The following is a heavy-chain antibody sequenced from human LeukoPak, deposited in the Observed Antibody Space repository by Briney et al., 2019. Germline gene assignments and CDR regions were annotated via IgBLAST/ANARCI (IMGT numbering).Heavy chain of an antibody. D-gene: IGHD4-17*01. CDR2: IIPIFGTA. V-gene: IGHV1-69*13. CDR3: AREGGRGTVTGFDY. CDR1: GYTFTSYG. J-gene: IGHJ4*02. Sequence: GASVKVSCKASGYTFTSYGISWVRQAPGRGLEWMGGIIPIFGTANYAQKFQGRVTITADESTSTAYMELSSLRSEDTAVYYCAREGGRGTVTGFDYWGQGTLVTVSS.